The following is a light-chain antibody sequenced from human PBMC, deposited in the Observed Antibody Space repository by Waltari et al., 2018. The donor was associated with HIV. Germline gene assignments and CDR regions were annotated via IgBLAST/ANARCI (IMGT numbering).Light chain of an antibody. Sequence: QAVVTQEPSLPVSPGGTVTPTCGASTGAVTSGNYPYWYQKKAGQAPKTLIYDPINKHCWTPCRFSCTLRGGKAALTRAGAPPEDEAEYYCLLAYSGVGEVCGGGTKLTVL. CDR1: TGAVTSGNY. V-gene: IGLV7-46*01. J-gene: IGLJ2*01. CDR3: LLAYSGVGEV. CDR2: DPI.